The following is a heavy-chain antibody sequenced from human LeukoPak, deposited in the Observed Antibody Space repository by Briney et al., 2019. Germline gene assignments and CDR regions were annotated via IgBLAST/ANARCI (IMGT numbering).Heavy chain of an antibody. V-gene: IGHV3-23*01. CDR1: GFTFSGYA. Sequence: GGSLRLSCPASGFTFSGYAMSWVRQAPGKGLDWVSAISGSGGSTYYADSVKGRFTISRDNSKNTLSPQINSLRAEDTAVYYCAKDQGGYNSYYFDYGGQGTLVTVSS. D-gene: IGHD5-24*01. CDR2: ISGSGGST. J-gene: IGHJ4*02. CDR3: AKDQGGYNSYYFDY.